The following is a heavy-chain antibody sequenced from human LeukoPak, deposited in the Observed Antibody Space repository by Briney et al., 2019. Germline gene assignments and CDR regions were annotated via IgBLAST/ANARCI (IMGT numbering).Heavy chain of an antibody. V-gene: IGHV4-38-2*02. CDR1: GYSISSGYY. CDR2: IYHSGST. CDR3: ARDQTYSGSGIYTYFDY. Sequence: SETLSLTCTVSGYSISSGYYWGWIRQPPGKGLEWIGSIYHSGSTYYNPSLRSRVTISADTSKNHFSLKLTSVTAADTAVYYCARDQTYSGSGIYTYFDYWGQGTLVTVSS. J-gene: IGHJ4*02. D-gene: IGHD3-10*01.